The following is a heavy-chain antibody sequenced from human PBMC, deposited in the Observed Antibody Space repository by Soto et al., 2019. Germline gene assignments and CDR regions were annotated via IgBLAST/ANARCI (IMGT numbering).Heavy chain of an antibody. Sequence: GGSLRLSCAASGFTFSSYSMNWVRQAPGKGLEWVSYISSSSSTIYYADSVKGRLTISRDNAKNSLYLQMNSLRAEDTAVYYCAREGVATICDYWGQGTLVTVSS. J-gene: IGHJ4*02. D-gene: IGHD5-12*01. CDR3: AREGVATICDY. CDR2: ISSSSSTI. CDR1: GFTFSSYS. V-gene: IGHV3-48*01.